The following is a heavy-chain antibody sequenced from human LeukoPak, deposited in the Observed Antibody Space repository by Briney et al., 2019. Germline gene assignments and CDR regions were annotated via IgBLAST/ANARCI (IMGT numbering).Heavy chain of an antibody. J-gene: IGHJ4*02. CDR2: IKEDGSET. CDR3: GRDSFETDIDY. V-gene: IGHV3-7*01. D-gene: IGHD1-14*01. CDR1: GFTFSTYW. Sequence: GRSLRLSCAASGFTFSTYWMSWVRQAPGKGLEWVANIKEDGSETYYVDSLRGRFTISRDNLKNSLYLQINSLRAEDTAVYYCGRDSFETDIDYWGQGTLVTVSS.